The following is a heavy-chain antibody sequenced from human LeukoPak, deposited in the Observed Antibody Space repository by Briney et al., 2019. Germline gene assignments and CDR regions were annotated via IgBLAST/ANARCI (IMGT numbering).Heavy chain of an antibody. D-gene: IGHD6-13*01. Sequence: GGSLRLSCAASGFTFSSYSMNWVRQAPGKGLEWVSSISTSSSYIYYADSVKGRFTTSRDNAKNSLYLQMNSLRAEDTAVYYCARDRSNIAAADGWFDPWGQGTLVTVSS. CDR1: GFTFSSYS. V-gene: IGHV3-21*01. CDR3: ARDRSNIAAADGWFDP. CDR2: ISTSSSYI. J-gene: IGHJ5*02.